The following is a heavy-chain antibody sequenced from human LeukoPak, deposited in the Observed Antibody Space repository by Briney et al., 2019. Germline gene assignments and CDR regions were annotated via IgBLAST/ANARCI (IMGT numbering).Heavy chain of an antibody. V-gene: IGHV3-21*01. D-gene: IGHD1-14*01. Sequence: PGVSLRLSCAASGFTFSSYSMNWVRQAPGKGLEWVSSISSSSSYIYYADSVKVRFTISRDNAKNSLYLQMNSLRAEDTAVYYCAREARPDDAFDIWGQGTMVTVSS. CDR3: AREARPDDAFDI. J-gene: IGHJ3*02. CDR1: GFTFSSYS. CDR2: ISSSSSYI.